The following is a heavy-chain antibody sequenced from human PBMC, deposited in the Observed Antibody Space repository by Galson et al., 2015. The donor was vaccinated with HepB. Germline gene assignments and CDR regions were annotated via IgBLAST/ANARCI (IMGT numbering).Heavy chain of an antibody. CDR1: GFTFSSYG. V-gene: IGHV3-30*18. J-gene: IGHJ4*02. D-gene: IGHD5-12*01. CDR3: AKDGRVGVATLYYFDY. Sequence: SLRLSCAASGFTFSSYGMHWVRQAPGKGLEWVAVISYDGSNKYYADSVKGRFTISRDNSKNTLYLQMNSLRAEDTAVYYCAKDGRVGVATLYYFDYWGQGTLVTVSS. CDR2: ISYDGSNK.